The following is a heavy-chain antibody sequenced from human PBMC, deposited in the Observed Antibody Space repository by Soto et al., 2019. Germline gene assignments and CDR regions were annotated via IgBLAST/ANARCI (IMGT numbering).Heavy chain of an antibody. CDR1: GGTFSSYA. Sequence: QVQLVQSGAEVKKPGSSVKVSCKASGGTFSSYAISWVRQAPGQGLEWMGGIIPIFGTANYAQKFQGRVTXXAXEXXSTAYMELSSLRSEDTAVYYCARGIVDTAMAPFDYWGQGTLVTVSS. CDR3: ARGIVDTAMAPFDY. J-gene: IGHJ4*02. D-gene: IGHD5-18*01. V-gene: IGHV1-69*12. CDR2: IIPIFGTA.